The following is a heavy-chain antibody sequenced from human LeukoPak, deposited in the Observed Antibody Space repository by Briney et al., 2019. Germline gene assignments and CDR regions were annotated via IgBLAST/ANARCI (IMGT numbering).Heavy chain of an antibody. Sequence: GGSLRLSCAASGFTFDDYAMNWVRQAPGKGLEWVSGINWNGGSTYYTPSVKDRFTISRDNAKNSLYLQMNSLRAEDTALYYCATVKGSGYRNSIDYWGQGTLVTVSS. D-gene: IGHD3-3*01. CDR3: ATVKGSGYRNSIDY. V-gene: IGHV3-20*04. J-gene: IGHJ4*02. CDR2: INWNGGST. CDR1: GFTFDDYA.